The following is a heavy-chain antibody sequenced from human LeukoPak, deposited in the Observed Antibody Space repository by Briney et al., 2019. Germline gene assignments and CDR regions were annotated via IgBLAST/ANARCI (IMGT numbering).Heavy chain of an antibody. V-gene: IGHV1-69*04. Sequence: SVKVSCKASGGTFSNYGITWVRQAPGQGLEWMGRIIPILDIAKYAQKFQGRVTITADKSTNTAHMELSSLRSEDTAVYYCARESDYGSGRGWLDPWGRGTLVTVSS. CDR2: IIPILDIA. CDR3: ARESDYGSGRGWLDP. CDR1: GGTFSNYG. D-gene: IGHD3-10*01. J-gene: IGHJ5*02.